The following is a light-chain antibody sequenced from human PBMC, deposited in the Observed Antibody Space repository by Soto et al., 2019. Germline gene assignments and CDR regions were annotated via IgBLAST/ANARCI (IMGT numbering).Light chain of an antibody. J-gene: IGKJ5*01. CDR3: QQYNTWRSIP. CDR2: DTS. Sequence: EEVVRNSPASVSVSEGERVTLSCRASQSVGSKVAWYQQKAGQAPRLLIYDTSTRATGIPDRFSGSGSGTDFTLTITSQQSEDFAVYYCQQYNTWRSIPFGQVARPAI. CDR1: QSVGSK. V-gene: IGKV3-15*01.